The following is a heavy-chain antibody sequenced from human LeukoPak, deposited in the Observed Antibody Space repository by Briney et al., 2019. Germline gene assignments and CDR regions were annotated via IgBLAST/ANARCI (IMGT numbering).Heavy chain of an antibody. CDR1: GFTFSSYA. J-gene: IGHJ4*02. CDR2: ISGSGGST. CDR3: ANIPMYGDYDLDY. D-gene: IGHD4-17*01. Sequence: GSLRLSCAASGFTFSSYAMSWVRQAPGKGLEWVSAISGSGGSTYYADSVKGRFTISRDTSKNTLYLQMNSLRAEDTAVYYCANIPMYGDYDLDYWGQGTLVTVSS. V-gene: IGHV3-23*01.